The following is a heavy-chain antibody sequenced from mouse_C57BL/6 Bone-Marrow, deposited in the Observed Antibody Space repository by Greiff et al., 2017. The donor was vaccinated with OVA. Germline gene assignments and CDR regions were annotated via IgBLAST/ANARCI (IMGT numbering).Heavy chain of an antibody. CDR1: GYTFTDYY. Sequence: EVQLQQSGPELVKPGASVKLSCKASGYTFTDYYMHWVKQSPGKSLEWIGDINPNNGGTSYNQKFKGKATLTVDKSSSTAYMELRSLTSEDYAGDYYGRGEYSSSTWFAYWGQGTLVTVSA. J-gene: IGHJ3*01. CDR3: GRGEYSSSTWFAY. D-gene: IGHD1-1*01. V-gene: IGHV1-26*01. CDR2: INPNNGGT.